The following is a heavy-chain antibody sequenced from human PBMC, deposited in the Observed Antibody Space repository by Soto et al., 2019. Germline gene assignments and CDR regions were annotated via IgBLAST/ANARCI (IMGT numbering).Heavy chain of an antibody. CDR1: GFTFSSYS. J-gene: IGHJ4*02. D-gene: IGHD2-2*01. CDR3: ARDGRRDIVVVPAFDY. CDR2: ISSSSSTI. V-gene: IGHV3-48*01. Sequence: GGSLRLSCAASGFTFSSYSMNWVRQAQGKGLEWVSYISSSSSTIYYADSVKGRFTISRDNAKNSLYLQMNSLRAEDTAVYYCARDGRRDIVVVPAFDYWGQGTLVTVSS.